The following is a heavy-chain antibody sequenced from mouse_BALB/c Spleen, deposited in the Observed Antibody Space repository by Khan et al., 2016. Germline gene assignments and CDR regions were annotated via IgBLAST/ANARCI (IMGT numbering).Heavy chain of an antibody. CDR2: IYPGDGET. V-gene: IGHV1-87*01. Sequence: VQLQESGAELARPGASVKLSCKASGYTFTSYWMQWVKQRPGQGLEWIGAIYPGDGETRYTQKFKGKATLTADKSSSTAYMQLSSLASEDSAVYYCASYYGSSYDYFDYWGQGTTLTVSS. D-gene: IGHD1-1*01. CDR1: GYTFTSYW. J-gene: IGHJ2*01. CDR3: ASYYGSSYDYFDY.